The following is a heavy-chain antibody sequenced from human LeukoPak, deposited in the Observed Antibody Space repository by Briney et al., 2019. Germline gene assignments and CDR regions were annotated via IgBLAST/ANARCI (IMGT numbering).Heavy chain of an antibody. CDR3: RAPSLSTDAFDI. Sequence: GASVKVSCKASGYTFTNYGVSWVRPAPGQGLEWMGWINPNSGGTNYAQKFQGRVTMTRDTSISTAYMELSRLRSDDTAVYYCRAPSLSTDAFDIWGQGTMVTVSS. D-gene: IGHD3-16*01. V-gene: IGHV1-2*02. CDR1: GYTFTNYG. J-gene: IGHJ3*02. CDR2: INPNSGGT.